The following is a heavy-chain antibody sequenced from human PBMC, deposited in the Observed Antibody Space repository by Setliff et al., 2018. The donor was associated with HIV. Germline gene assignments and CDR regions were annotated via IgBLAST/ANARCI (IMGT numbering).Heavy chain of an antibody. V-gene: IGHV4-4*07. J-gene: IGHJ5*02. Sequence: PSETLSLTCTVSGGSISSYYWSWIRQPAGKGLEWIGRIYTSGSTNYNPSLKSRVTMSVDTSKNQFSLKLSSVTAADTAVYYCARDTTPEIGQAANWFDPWGQGTLVTVSS. CDR1: GGSISSYY. D-gene: IGHD1-1*01. CDR3: ARDTTPEIGQAANWFDP. CDR2: IYTSGST.